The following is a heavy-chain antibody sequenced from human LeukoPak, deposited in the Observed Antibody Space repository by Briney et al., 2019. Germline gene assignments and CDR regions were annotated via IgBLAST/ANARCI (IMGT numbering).Heavy chain of an antibody. V-gene: IGHV3-21*01. CDR1: GFTFSSYS. CDR2: ISSSSSYI. D-gene: IGHD7-27*01. J-gene: IGHJ3*02. Sequence: GGSLRLSCAASGFTFSSYSMNWVRQAPGKGPEWVSSISSSSSYIYYADSVKGRFTISRDNAKNSLYLQMNSLRAEDTAVYYCARDHEAWGTFDIWGQGTMVTVSS. CDR3: ARDHEAWGTFDI.